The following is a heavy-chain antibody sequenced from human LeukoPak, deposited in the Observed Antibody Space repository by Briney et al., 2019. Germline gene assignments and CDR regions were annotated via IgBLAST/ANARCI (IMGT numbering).Heavy chain of an antibody. V-gene: IGHV3-48*03. CDR3: AREGSHDAFDI. Sequence: GGSLRLSCAASGFTFSSYEMNWVRQAPGKGLEWVSYITSSSSSRYYADSVKGRFTISRDNAKNSLYLQMNSLRAEDTAVYYWAREGSHDAFDIWGQGTMVTVSS. J-gene: IGHJ3*02. CDR2: ITSSSSSR. CDR1: GFTFSSYE. D-gene: IGHD3-10*01.